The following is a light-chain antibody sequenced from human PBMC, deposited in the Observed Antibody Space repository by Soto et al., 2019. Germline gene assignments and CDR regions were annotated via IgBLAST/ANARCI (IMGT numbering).Light chain of an antibody. V-gene: IGKV3-11*01. CDR2: DAS. Sequence: EIVLTQSPATVSLSPGERATLSCRASQSVSSFLSWHQQKPGQAPRLLIYDASKRATVIPARFSGSGSGTDFTLTISSLEPEDFAVYYCQQRLNWPPTFGQGTRLEIK. CDR3: QQRLNWPPT. CDR1: QSVSSF. J-gene: IGKJ5*01.